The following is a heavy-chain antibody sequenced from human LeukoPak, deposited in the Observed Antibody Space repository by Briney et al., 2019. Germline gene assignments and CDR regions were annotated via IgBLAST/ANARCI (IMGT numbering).Heavy chain of an antibody. V-gene: IGHV3-23*01. CDR1: GFIFSSYW. CDR2: ISGSGGTA. D-gene: IGHD3-22*01. CDR3: AKKGYYDGSGYYMYYFDH. Sequence: TGGSLRLSCAASGFIFSSYWMSWVRQAPGKGLEWVSAISGSGGTAYYADSVKGRLTISRDNSKNTLYLQMNSLRAEDTAVYYCAKKGYYDGSGYYMYYFDHWGQGTLVTVSS. J-gene: IGHJ4*02.